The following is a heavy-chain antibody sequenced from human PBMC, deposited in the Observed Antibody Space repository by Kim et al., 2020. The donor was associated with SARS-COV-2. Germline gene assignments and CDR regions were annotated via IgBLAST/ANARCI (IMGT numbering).Heavy chain of an antibody. V-gene: IGHV4-61*01. J-gene: IGHJ5*02. CDR2: IYYSGST. D-gene: IGHD3-16*02. Sequence: SETLSLTCTVSGGSVSSGSYYWSWIRQPPGKGLEWIGYIYYSGSTNYNPSLKSRVTISVDTSKNQFSLKLSSVTAADTAVYYCARGITFGGVIVIRRAWFDRWGQGTLVTVTS. CDR1: GGSVSSGSYY. CDR3: ARGITFGGVIVIRRAWFDR.